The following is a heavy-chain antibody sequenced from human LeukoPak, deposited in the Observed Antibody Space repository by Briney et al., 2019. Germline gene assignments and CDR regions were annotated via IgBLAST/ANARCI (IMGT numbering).Heavy chain of an antibody. D-gene: IGHD2-15*01. V-gene: IGHV4-34*01. Sequence: NASETLSLTCDVYGGSFSGYYWSWIRQPPGKGLEWIGEINHSGSTNYNPSLKSRVTISVDTSKNQFSLKLSSVTSADTAVYYCARGRPVYCSGGSCYSGDYWGQGTLVTVSS. CDR2: INHSGST. CDR3: ARGRPVYCSGGSCYSGDY. J-gene: IGHJ4*02. CDR1: GGSFSGYY.